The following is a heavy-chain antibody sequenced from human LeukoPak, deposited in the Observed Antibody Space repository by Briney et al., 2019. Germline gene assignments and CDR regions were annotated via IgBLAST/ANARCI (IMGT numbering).Heavy chain of an antibody. Sequence: GGSLRLSGAAFGFILSNAGLSWVRQPQGKGLEGFGGIKGKTDGGTTDYAAPVKGRFTISRDDSKNTLYLQMNSLKTEDTAVYYCTTLHYDFWSGYYHFDYWGQGTLVTVSS. D-gene: IGHD3-3*01. CDR1: GFILSNAG. J-gene: IGHJ4*02. V-gene: IGHV3-15*01. CDR2: IKGKTDGGTT. CDR3: TTLHYDFWSGYYHFDY.